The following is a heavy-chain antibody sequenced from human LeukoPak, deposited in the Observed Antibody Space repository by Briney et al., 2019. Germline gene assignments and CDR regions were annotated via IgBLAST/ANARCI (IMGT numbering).Heavy chain of an antibody. CDR3: AKDQVLRFLEWLLEGVFDY. D-gene: IGHD3-3*01. CDR1: GFTFSSYA. Sequence: GGSLRLSCAPAGFTFSSYAMSWVRQAPGKGLEWVSAISGSGGSTYYADSVKGRFTTSRDNCKNTLYLQMNSLRDEDTAVYYCAKDQVLRFLEWLLEGVFDYWGQGTLVTVSS. J-gene: IGHJ4*02. CDR2: ISGSGGST. V-gene: IGHV3-23*01.